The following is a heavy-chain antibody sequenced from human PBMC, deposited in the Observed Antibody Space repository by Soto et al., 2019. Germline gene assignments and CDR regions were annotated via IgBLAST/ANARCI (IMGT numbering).Heavy chain of an antibody. CDR1: GFTFSDYY. CDR3: ARGGRDYDSSAYYGWSDP. J-gene: IGHJ5*02. D-gene: IGHD3-22*01. CDR2: ISSSGTTM. Sequence: GGSLRLSCAASGFTFSDYYMTWIRRAPGKGLEWVSYISSSGTTMYYADSVKGRFTISRDNAKNSLSLQMNSLRAEDTAVYYCARGGRDYDSSAYYGWSDPWGLGTLVTVSS. V-gene: IGHV3-11*01.